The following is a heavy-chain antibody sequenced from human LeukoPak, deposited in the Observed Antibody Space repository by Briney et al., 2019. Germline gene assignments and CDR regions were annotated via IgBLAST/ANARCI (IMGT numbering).Heavy chain of an antibody. V-gene: IGHV4-59*01. CDR3: ARWYSHGRYFDY. J-gene: IGHJ4*02. D-gene: IGHD1-26*01. CDR2: TSDSGGHT. CDR1: GGSIRNYY. Sequence: SETLSLTCTVSGGSIRNYYWNWIRQPPGKGLEWIGYTSDSGGHTDYKPSLKSRVTISADTSKNQLSLKLTSATTADTAVHYRARWYSHGRYFDYWGQGALVTVSS.